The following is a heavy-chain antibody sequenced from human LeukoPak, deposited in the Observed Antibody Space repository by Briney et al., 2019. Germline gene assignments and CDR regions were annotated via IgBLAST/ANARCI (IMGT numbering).Heavy chain of an antibody. CDR1: GFTFSSYE. J-gene: IGHJ3*01. Sequence: PGGSLILSCAASGFTFSSYEMNWVRQAPGKGLEWVANIKPDGSEIYYVDSVKGRFTISRDNAKNSLYLQMNSLRAEDTAVYYCARDLSVAGFDFWGQGTMVTVSS. D-gene: IGHD6-19*01. CDR2: IKPDGSEI. CDR3: ARDLSVAGFDF. V-gene: IGHV3-7*01.